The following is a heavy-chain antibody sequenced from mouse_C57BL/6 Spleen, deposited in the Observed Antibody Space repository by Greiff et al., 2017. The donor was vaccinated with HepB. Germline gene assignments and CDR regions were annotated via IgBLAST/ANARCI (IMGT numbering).Heavy chain of an antibody. CDR2: IDPSDSYT. Sequence: QVQLQQPGAELVMPGASVKLSCKASGYTFTSYWMHWVKQRPGQGLEWIGEIDPSDSYTNYNQKFKGKSTLTVDKSSSTAYMQLSSLTSEDSAVYYCARRGNWDLDYWGQGTTLTVSS. CDR3: ARRGNWDLDY. D-gene: IGHD4-1*01. J-gene: IGHJ2*01. V-gene: IGHV1-69*01. CDR1: GYTFTSYW.